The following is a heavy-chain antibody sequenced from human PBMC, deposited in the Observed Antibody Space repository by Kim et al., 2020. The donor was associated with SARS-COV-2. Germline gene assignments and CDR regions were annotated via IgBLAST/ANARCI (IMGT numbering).Heavy chain of an antibody. D-gene: IGHD1-1*01. CDR3: ARGFSTGRRPGIDP. Sequence: ADSVKGRFTISRDNSKNTLYLQMNSLRAEDTAVYYCARGFSTGRRPGIDPWGQGTLVTVSS. J-gene: IGHJ5*02. V-gene: IGHV3-33*01.